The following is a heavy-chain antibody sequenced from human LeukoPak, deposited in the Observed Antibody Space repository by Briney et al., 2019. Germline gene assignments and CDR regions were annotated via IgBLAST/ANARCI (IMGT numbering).Heavy chain of an antibody. V-gene: IGHV4-61*01. CDR3: ARDRSGYADY. CDR1: GGSVSSGSYY. D-gene: IGHD3-22*01. CDR2: IYYSGST. J-gene: IGHJ4*02. Sequence: SSETLSLTCTVSGGSVSSGSYYWSWIRQPPGKGLEWIGYIYYSGSTNYNPSLKSRVTISVDTSKNQFSLKLSSVTAADTAVYYCARDRSGYADYWGQGTLVTVSS.